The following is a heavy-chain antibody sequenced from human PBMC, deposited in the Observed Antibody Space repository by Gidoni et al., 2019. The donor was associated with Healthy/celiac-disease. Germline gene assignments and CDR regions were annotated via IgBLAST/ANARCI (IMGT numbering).Heavy chain of an antibody. D-gene: IGHD6-13*01. CDR1: GFSLSTSGVG. CDR3: ARLTIIAAAVFNWFDP. V-gene: IGHV2-5*02. Sequence: QITLKESGPTLVKPTQTLTLTCTFSGFSLSTSGVGVGWIRQPPGKALEWLALIYWDDDKRYSPSLKSRLTITKDTSKNQVVLTMTNMDPVDTATYYCARLTIIAAAVFNWFDPWGQGTLVTVSS. CDR2: IYWDDDK. J-gene: IGHJ5*02.